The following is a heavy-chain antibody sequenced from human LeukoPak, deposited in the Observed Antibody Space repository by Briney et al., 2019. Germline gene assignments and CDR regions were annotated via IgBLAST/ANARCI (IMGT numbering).Heavy chain of an antibody. J-gene: IGHJ4*02. V-gene: IGHV1-18*01. Sequence: ASVKVSCKASGYTFTSYSVSWVRQAPGQGLEWMGWSDTYRGSTNYAQNLQGRVTVTTDTSTTTVYMELRSLRSDDTAVYYCARPNTDAAGYFFDYWGQGTQVTVSS. D-gene: IGHD6-13*01. CDR3: ARPNTDAAGYFFDY. CDR2: SDTYRGST. CDR1: GYTFTSYS.